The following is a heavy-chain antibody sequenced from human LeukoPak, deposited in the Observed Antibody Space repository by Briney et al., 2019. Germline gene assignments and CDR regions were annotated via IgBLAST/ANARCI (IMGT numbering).Heavy chain of an antibody. CDR2: IIPIFGTA. CDR3: AAPPRRGDYAFGY. CDR1: GGTFSSYA. D-gene: IGHD4-17*01. J-gene: IGHJ4*02. Sequence: SVKVSCKASGGTFSSYAISWVRQAPGQGLEWMGGIIPIFGTANYAQKFQGRVTITADESTSTAYMELSSLRSEDTAVYYFAAPPRRGDYAFGYWGQGTLVTVSS. V-gene: IGHV1-69*01.